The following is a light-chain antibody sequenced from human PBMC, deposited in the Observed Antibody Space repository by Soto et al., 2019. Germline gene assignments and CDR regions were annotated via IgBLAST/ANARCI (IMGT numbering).Light chain of an antibody. J-gene: IGKJ5*01. CDR1: QGISSY. Sequence: DIQLTQSPSFLSASVGDRVTITCRASQGISSYLAWYQVKPGKAPKLLIYAASTLESGVPSRFSGSGSGTEFTLTISSLQPEDFATYYCQHLFSYLLTFGQGTRLEIK. V-gene: IGKV1-9*01. CDR2: AAS. CDR3: QHLFSYLLT.